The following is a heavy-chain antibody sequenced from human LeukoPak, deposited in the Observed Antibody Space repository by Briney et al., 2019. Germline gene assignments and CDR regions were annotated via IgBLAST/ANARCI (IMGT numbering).Heavy chain of an antibody. CDR3: AKDRDQPLLFAY. CDR2: ISGRGGST. D-gene: IGHD2-21*02. Sequence: GGSLTLSCAASRFTFSSYAMSWVPQAPGKGLEWVSAISGRGGSTYYADSVKGRFTISRDNSKNTLYLQMNSLRAEDTAVYYCAKDRDQPLLFAYWGQGTLVTVSS. J-gene: IGHJ4*02. CDR1: RFTFSSYA. V-gene: IGHV3-23*01.